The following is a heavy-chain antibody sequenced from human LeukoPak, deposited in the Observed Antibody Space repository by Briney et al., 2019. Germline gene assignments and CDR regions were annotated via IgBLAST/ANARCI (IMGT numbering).Heavy chain of an antibody. J-gene: IGHJ4*02. D-gene: IGHD3-16*01. Sequence: RITMSVDTSKNQFYLNLSSVTAADTAVYYCARDYATLNAFDYWGQGTLVTVSS. CDR3: ARDYATLNAFDY. V-gene: IGHV4-55*08.